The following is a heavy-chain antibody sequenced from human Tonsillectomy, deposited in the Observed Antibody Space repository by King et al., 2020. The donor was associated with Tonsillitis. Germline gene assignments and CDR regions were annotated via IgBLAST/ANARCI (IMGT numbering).Heavy chain of an antibody. V-gene: IGHV3-30*05. CDR1: GFTFSSYG. J-gene: IGHJ3*01. Sequence: VQLVESGGGVVQPGRSLRLSCAASGFTFSSYGTHWVRQAPGKGLEWVAVISYDGSDKYYVDSVKGRFTISRDNSKNTLYLQMNSLRAEDTAVYYCARDQTSYDSSGYFSAWGQGTMVTVSS. D-gene: IGHD3-22*01. CDR3: ARDQTSYDSSGYFSA. CDR2: ISYDGSDK.